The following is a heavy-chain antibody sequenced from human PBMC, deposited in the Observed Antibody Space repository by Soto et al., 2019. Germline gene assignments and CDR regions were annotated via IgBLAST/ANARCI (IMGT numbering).Heavy chain of an antibody. CDR1: GGSISSGGYY. D-gene: IGHD6-13*01. V-gene: IGHV4-31*03. CDR3: ARGLRIAAAGTPGPWFDP. Sequence: SETLSLTCTFSGGSISSGGYYWSWIRQHPGKGPEWIGYIYYSGSTYYNPSLKSRVTISVDTSKNQFSLKLSSVTAADTAVYYCARGLRIAAAGTPGPWFDPWGQGTLVTVSS. CDR2: IYYSGST. J-gene: IGHJ5*02.